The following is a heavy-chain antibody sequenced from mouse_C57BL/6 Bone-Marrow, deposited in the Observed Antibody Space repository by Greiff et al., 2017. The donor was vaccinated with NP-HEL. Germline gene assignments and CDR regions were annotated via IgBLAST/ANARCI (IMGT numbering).Heavy chain of an antibody. CDR2: ITHSGET. J-gene: IGHJ2*01. D-gene: IGHD3-2*02. V-gene: IGHV12-3*01. CDR3: AGDSSGYGDFDY. Sequence: VQLVESGPGLVKPSQSLFLTCSITGFPITSGYYWIWIRQSPGKPLEWMGYITHSGETFYNPSLQSPISITRETSKNQFFLQLNPVTTEDTAMYYCAGDSSGYGDFDYWGQGTTLTVSS. CDR1: GFPITSGYY.